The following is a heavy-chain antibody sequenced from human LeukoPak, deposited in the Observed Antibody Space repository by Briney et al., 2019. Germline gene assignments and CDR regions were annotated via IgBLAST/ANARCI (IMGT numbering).Heavy chain of an antibody. CDR2: ISGSGSST. CDR3: AKGTLGIFDY. J-gene: IGHJ4*02. CDR1: GFTSSSYV. Sequence: GGSLRLSCVVSGFTSSSYVMSWVRQAPGKGLEWVSAISGSGSSTYYADSVKGRFTISRDNSKNTLYLQMSSLRAEDTAVYYCAKGTLGIFDYWGQRTLVTVSS. D-gene: IGHD7-27*01. V-gene: IGHV3-23*01.